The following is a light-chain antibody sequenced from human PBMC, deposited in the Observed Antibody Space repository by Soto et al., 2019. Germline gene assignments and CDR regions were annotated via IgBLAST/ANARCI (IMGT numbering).Light chain of an antibody. CDR3: QLWERFSEQPYV. CDR1: HFETQR. Sequence: CELGQPPSVCVAPGQTARISCGGAHFETQRLHWYQQRPGQAPILVVYYNNDRPSGLPERFTGPNSGPPHTLTIPRLDALDEAGYYSQLWERFSEQPYVFGGGAKVTVL. V-gene: IGLV3-21*02. J-gene: IGLJ1*01. CDR2: YNN.